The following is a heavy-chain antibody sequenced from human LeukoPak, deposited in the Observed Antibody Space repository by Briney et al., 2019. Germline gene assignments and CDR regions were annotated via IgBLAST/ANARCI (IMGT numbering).Heavy chain of an antibody. CDR1: GFTFSSYG. V-gene: IGHV3-30*02. J-gene: IGHJ4*02. CDR2: IRYDGSNK. CDR3: AKDGDYSGPIDY. D-gene: IGHD4-17*01. Sequence: GGSLRLSCAASGFTFSSYGMHWVRQAPGKGLEWVAFIRYDGSNKYYADSVKGRFTISRDNSKSTLYLQMNSLRVEDTAVYYRAKDGDYSGPIDYWGQGTLVTVSS.